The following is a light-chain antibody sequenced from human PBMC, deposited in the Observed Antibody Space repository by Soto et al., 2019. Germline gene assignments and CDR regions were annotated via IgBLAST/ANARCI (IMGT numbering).Light chain of an antibody. CDR2: DAS. J-gene: IGKJ5*01. Sequence: HMSQSPSSLAAFVGDRVTITCQASQDISNYLNWYQQKPGKAPKLLIYDASNLETGVPSRFSGSGPGTDFTFTISSLQPEDIATYYCQQYDNLPTFGQGTRLEIK. CDR3: QQYDNLPT. V-gene: IGKV1-33*01. CDR1: QDISNY.